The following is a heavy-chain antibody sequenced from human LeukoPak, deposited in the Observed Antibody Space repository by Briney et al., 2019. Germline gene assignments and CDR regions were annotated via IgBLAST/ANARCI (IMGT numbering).Heavy chain of an antibody. CDR1: GYTFTSYG. D-gene: IGHD2-15*01. CDR3: AREAYCSGGSCYPEGRTSSDD. V-gene: IGHV1-18*01. Sequence: ASVKVSCKASGYTFTSYGISWVRQAPGQGLEWMGWISAYNGNTNYAQKLQGRVTITTDTSTSTAYMELRSLRSADTAVYYCAREAYCSGGSCYPEGRTSSDDWGQGTLVTVSS. CDR2: ISAYNGNT. J-gene: IGHJ4*02.